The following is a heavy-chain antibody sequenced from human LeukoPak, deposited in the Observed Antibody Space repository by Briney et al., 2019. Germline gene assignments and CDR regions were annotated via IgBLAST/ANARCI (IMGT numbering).Heavy chain of an antibody. J-gene: IGHJ5*02. D-gene: IGHD2-15*01. CDR1: GFTFSSYG. CDR2: ISHDGSNK. Sequence: GRSLRLSCVASGFTFSSYGMHWVRQAPGKGLEWVALISHDGSNKYYADTVKGRFTISRDDSRNTLYLQMNSLRAEDTAVYYCAKDNFVWLGLGGTRDNWIDPWGQGTLVTVSS. CDR3: AKDNFVWLGLGGTRDNWIDP. V-gene: IGHV3-30*18.